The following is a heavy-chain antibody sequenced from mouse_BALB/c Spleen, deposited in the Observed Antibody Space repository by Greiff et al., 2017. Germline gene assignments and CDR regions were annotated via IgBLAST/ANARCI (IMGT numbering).Heavy chain of an antibody. D-gene: IGHD4-1*01. J-gene: IGHJ2*01. CDR2: ISSGGSYT. CDR3: ARRAGTGFDY. Sequence: DVMLVESGGDLVKPGGSLKLSCAASGFTFSSYGMSWVRQTPDKRLEWVATISSGGSYTYYPDSVKGRFTISRDNAKNTLYLQMSSLKSEDTAMYYCARRAGTGFDYWGQGTTLTVSS. CDR1: GFTFSSYG. V-gene: IGHV5-6*02.